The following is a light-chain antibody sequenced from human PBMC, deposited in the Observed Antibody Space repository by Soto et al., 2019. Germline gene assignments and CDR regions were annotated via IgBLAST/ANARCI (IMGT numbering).Light chain of an antibody. Sequence: NFMLTQPHSVSESPGKTVTISCTGSSGSIASNYAQWYQQRPGSAPTTVIFEDNQRPSGVPDRFSGSIDSSSNSASLTISGLKTEDEADYYCQSFDSSNHVVFGGGTQLTVL. CDR3: QSFDSSNHVV. J-gene: IGLJ7*01. CDR2: EDN. CDR1: SGSIASNY. V-gene: IGLV6-57*02.